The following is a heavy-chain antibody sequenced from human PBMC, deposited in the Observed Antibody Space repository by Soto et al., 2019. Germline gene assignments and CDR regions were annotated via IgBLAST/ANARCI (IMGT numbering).Heavy chain of an antibody. V-gene: IGHV3-74*01. D-gene: IGHD3-22*01. CDR3: AIRASYYDSSGYFDY. CDR2: INSDGSST. Sequence: XGSLRLSCAASGFTXSSYWMHWVRQAPGKGLVWVSRINSDGSSTSYADSVKGRFTISRDNAKNTLYLQMNSLRAEDTAVYYCAIRASYYDSSGYFDYWGQGTLVTVSS. CDR1: GFTXSSYW. J-gene: IGHJ4*02.